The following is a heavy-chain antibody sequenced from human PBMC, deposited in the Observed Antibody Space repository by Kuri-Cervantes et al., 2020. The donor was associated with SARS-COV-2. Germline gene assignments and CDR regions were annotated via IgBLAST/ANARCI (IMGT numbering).Heavy chain of an antibody. J-gene: IGHJ2*01. V-gene: IGHV4-4*07. CDR1: GGSISSYY. CDR3: ARGLRPYWYFDL. CDR2: IYTSGST. Sequence: ESLKISCTVSGGSISSYYWSWIRQPAGKGLEWIGRIYTSGSTNYNPSLKSRVTMSVDTSKNQFSLKLSSVTAADTAVYYCARGLRPYWYFDLWGRGTLVTVSS.